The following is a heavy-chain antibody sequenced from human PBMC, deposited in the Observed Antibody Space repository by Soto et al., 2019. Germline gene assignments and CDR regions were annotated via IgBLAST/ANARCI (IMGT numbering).Heavy chain of an antibody. D-gene: IGHD1-7*01. Sequence: SETLSLTCAVSGGSISSGGYSWSWIRQPLGKGLEWIGYIYHSGSTYYNPSLKSRVTISVDRSKNQFSLKLSSVTAADTAVYYCARRVSGSTLDYWGQGTLVTVSS. CDR1: GGSISSGGYS. V-gene: IGHV4-30-2*01. CDR2: IYHSGST. J-gene: IGHJ4*02. CDR3: ARRVSGSTLDY.